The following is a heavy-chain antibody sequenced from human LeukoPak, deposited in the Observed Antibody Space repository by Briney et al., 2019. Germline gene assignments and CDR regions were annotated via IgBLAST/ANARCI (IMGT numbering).Heavy chain of an antibody. CDR2: MNPNSGNT. V-gene: IGHV1-8*01. J-gene: IGHJ4*02. D-gene: IGHD1-1*01. CDR1: GYTFTSYD. Sequence: GASVKVSCKASGYTFTSYDINWVRQATGQGLEWMGWMNPNSGNTGYAQKFQGRVTMTRNTSISTAYMELSSLRSEDTAVYYCATYNWSDAAGNFDYWGQGTLVTVSS. CDR3: ATYNWSDAAGNFDY.